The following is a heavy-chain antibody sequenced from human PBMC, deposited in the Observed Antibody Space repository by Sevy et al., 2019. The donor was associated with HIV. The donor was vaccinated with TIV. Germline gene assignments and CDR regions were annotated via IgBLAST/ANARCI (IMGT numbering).Heavy chain of an antibody. CDR2: ISYTGNT. CDR1: GGSISSGNYY. CDR3: ARDATDYTGSSVWLDP. Sequence: SETLSLTCTVSGGSISSGNYYWHWIRQPPGKGLEWIGYISYTGNTYYDPSLKSPVTISVDTSNNQFSLRLTSVTAADTAVYYCARDATDYTGSSVWLDPWGQGTLVTVSS. D-gene: IGHD3-3*01. V-gene: IGHV4-30-4*01. J-gene: IGHJ5*02.